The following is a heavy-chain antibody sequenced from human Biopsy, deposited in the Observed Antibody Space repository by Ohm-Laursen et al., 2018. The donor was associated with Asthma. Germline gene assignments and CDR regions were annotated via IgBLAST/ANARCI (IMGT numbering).Heavy chain of an antibody. CDR1: GFTFSDYP. J-gene: IGHJ4*01. V-gene: IGHV3-23*01. CDR2: ITGSGAIT. CDR3: AKSADYYDSTDYLDF. D-gene: IGHD3-22*01. Sequence: SLRLSCAASGFTFSDYPMTWVRQAPGKGLEWVSSITGSGAITYYADSLKGRFTISRDKSENTLYLQMQSLRPEDTAFYYCAKSADYYDSTDYLDFWGRGTLVTVSS.